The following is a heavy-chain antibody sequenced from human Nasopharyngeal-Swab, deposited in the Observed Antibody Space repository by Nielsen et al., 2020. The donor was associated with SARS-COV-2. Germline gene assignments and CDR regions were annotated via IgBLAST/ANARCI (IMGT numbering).Heavy chain of an antibody. CDR3: VKDKRRGSTSWNAFDI. CDR2: ISWNCGSI. J-gene: IGHJ3*02. V-gene: IGHV3-9*01. CDR1: GFTFDDYA. D-gene: IGHD2-2*01. Sequence: SLKISCAASGFTFDDYAMHWVRQAPGKGLEWVSGISWNCGSIGYADSVKGRFTISRDNAKNSLYLQMNSLRAEDTALYYCVKDKRRGSTSWNAFDIWGQGTMVTVSS.